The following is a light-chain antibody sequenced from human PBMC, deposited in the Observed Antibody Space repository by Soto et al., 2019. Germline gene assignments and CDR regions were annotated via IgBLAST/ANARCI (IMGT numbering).Light chain of an antibody. CDR2: GAS. CDR1: AHIGKS. V-gene: IGKV1-33*01. Sequence: DIQMTQSASSLSASVGDRVTITCQASAHIGKSLNWYEQKPGKAPKLLIYGASNFETGVPSRFRVDESGTDFNLTISSLQPEDSATYFCQQYYSVPLTFGGGTKLQIK. CDR3: QQYYSVPLT. J-gene: IGKJ4*01.